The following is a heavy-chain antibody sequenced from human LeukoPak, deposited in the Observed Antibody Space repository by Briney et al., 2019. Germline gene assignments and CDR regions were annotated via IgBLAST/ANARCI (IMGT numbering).Heavy chain of an antibody. D-gene: IGHD5-18*01. J-gene: IGHJ4*02. CDR2: ISWNSGSI. CDR1: GFTFDDYA. CDR3: AKDMGPRYSYGSFFDY. V-gene: IGHV3-9*01. Sequence: PGGSLRLSCAASGFTFDDYAMHWVRQAPGKGLEWVSGISWNSGSIGYADSVKGRFTISRDNAKNSLYLQMNSLRAEDTALYYCAKDMGPRYSYGSFFDYWGQGTLVTASS.